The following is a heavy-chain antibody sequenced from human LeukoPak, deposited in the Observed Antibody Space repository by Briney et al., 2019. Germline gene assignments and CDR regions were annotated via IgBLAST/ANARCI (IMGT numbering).Heavy chain of an antibody. CDR1: GCAFTSCG. V-gene: IGHV1-18*01. D-gene: IGHD4-17*01. CDR2: ISAYNGNT. CDR3: ARDLDQMTTVTTIGVDY. Sequence: GASVKVSCKASGCAFTSCGISWGRHAPGQGLEWMGWISAYNGNTNYAQKLQGRVTMTTDTSTSTAYMELRRLRSDDTAVYYCARDLDQMTTVTTIGVDYWGQGTLVTVSS. J-gene: IGHJ4*02.